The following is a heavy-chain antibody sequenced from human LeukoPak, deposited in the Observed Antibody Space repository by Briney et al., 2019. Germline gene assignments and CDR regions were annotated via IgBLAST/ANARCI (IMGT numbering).Heavy chain of an antibody. V-gene: IGHV3-33*01. Sequence: GGSLRLSCVASGFTFSTYGMHWVRQAPGKGLEWVAVIWFDGSKKYYTDSVRGRFTISRDNSKNSLYLRMNSLRAEDTAVYYCAREPLGGVAATSDIWGQGTMVTVSS. CDR1: GFTFSTYG. D-gene: IGHD2-15*01. CDR3: AREPLGGVAATSDI. J-gene: IGHJ3*02. CDR2: IWFDGSKK.